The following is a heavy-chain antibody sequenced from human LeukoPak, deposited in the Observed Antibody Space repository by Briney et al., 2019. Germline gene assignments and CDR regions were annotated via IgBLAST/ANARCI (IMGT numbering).Heavy chain of an antibody. CDR1: GFTFSSHS. D-gene: IGHD3-10*01. J-gene: IGHJ4*02. V-gene: IGHV3-48*04. Sequence: GGSLRLSCVASGFTFSSHSLNWVRQAPGRGLEWVSHIRSSNGRTYYADAVKGRFTISRDNAKSSLYLEMNSLRAEDTAVYYCARGLWFGELGYDYWGQGTLVTVSS. CDR2: IRSSNGRT. CDR3: ARGLWFGELGYDY.